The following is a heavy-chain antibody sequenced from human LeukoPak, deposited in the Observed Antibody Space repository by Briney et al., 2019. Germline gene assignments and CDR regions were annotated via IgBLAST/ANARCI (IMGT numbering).Heavy chain of an antibody. Sequence: GGPWRSSCAALGFTLSSNAMGWVGQSAGGGMGWFGSIIGSGVRAYYAGSVKDRFTISRANSKNPLCRRINSWRAEGTAVYYCAKDGAYCGGDCYPYYCDYWGQGTLVTVSS. CDR2: IIGSGVRA. CDR1: GFTLSSNA. D-gene: IGHD2-21*02. J-gene: IGHJ4*02. CDR3: AKDGAYCGGDCYPYYCDY. V-gene: IGHV3-23*01.